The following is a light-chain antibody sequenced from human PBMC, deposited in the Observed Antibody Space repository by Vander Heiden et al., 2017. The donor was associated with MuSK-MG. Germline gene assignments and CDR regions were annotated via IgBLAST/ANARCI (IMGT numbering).Light chain of an antibody. CDR2: EVS. J-gene: IGLJ1*01. V-gene: IGLV2-14*01. CDR1: SSDVGGYKY. CDR3: SAYTTSGTKV. Sequence: QSALTQPASVSGSPGQSITISCTGTSSDVGGYKYVSWNQQHPGKAPKLMIYEVSNRPSGVSNRFSGSKSGNTASLTISGLQAEDEADYYCSAYTTSGTKVFGTGTKVTVL.